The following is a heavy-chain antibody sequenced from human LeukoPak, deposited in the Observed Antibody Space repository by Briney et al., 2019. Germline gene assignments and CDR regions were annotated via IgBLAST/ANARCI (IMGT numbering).Heavy chain of an antibody. CDR1: GGSFSGYY. CDR3: ARLLSLGRSGYYHDWSRVDV. V-gene: IGHV4-34*01. J-gene: IGHJ6*04. Sequence: TSETLSLTCAVYGGSFSGYYWSWIRQPPGKGLEWIGEINHSGSTNYNPSLKSRVTISVDTSKNQFSLKLSSVTAADTAVYYCARLLSLGRSGYYHDWSRVDVWGKGTTVTVSS. CDR2: INHSGST. D-gene: IGHD3-22*01.